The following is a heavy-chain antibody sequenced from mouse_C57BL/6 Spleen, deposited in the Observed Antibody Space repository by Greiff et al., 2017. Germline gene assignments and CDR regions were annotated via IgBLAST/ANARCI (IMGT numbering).Heavy chain of an antibody. CDR2: ISNLAYSI. D-gene: IGHD3-3*01. CDR1: GFTFSDYG. J-gene: IGHJ4*01. CDR3: ARAGRGAMDY. Sequence: EVKLMESGGGLVQPGGSLKLSCAASGFTFSDYGMAWVRQAPRQGPEWVAFISNLAYSIYYADTVTGRFTISRENAKNTLYLEMSSLRSEDTAMYYCARAGRGAMDYWGQGTSVTVSS. V-gene: IGHV5-15*01.